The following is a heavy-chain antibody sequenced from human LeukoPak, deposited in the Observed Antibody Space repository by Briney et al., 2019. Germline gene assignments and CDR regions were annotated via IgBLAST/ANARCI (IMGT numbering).Heavy chain of an antibody. CDR2: IYSGGST. J-gene: IGHJ4*02. V-gene: IGHV3-53*01. CDR3: AKESSLLRGPTVIYYFDF. CDR1: GFTFSSYW. Sequence: GGSLRLSCAASGFTFSSYWMHWVRQAPGKGLEWVSVIYSGGSTYYADSVKGRFTIPRDNSKNTLYLQMNSLRAEDTAIYYCAKESSLLRGPTVIYYFDFWGQGTLVTVSS. D-gene: IGHD3-10*01.